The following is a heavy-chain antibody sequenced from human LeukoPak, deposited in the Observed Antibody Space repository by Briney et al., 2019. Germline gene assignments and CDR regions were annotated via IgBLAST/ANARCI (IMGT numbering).Heavy chain of an antibody. D-gene: IGHD3-10*01. CDR3: ARSGITMVGGGSIGLLTFDI. CDR2: INVDGRTT. J-gene: IGHJ3*02. Sequence: GGSLRLSCAASGVTFSYYWMHWVRQAPGEGLVWVSRINVDGRTTTYADSVKGRITISRDNAKNTLYLQMSSLRVEDTAVYYCARSGITMVGGGSIGLLTFDIWGPGTMVTVSP. V-gene: IGHV3-74*03. CDR1: GVTFSYYW.